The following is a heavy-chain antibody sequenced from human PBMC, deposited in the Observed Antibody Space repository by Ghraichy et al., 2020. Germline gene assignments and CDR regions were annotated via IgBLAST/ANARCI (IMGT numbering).Heavy chain of an antibody. CDR3: AKLWMNDAFDI. Sequence: GGSLRLSCAASGFTFSSYGMHWVRQAPGKGLEWVAVISYDGSNKYYADSVKGRFTISRDNSKNTLYLQMNSLRAEDTAVYYCAKLWMNDAFDIWGQGTMVTVSS. J-gene: IGHJ3*02. CDR2: ISYDGSNK. CDR1: GFTFSSYG. V-gene: IGHV3-30*18. D-gene: IGHD3-10*01.